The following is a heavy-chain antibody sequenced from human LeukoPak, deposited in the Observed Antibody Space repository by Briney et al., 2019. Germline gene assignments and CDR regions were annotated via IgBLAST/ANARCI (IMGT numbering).Heavy chain of an antibody. V-gene: IGHV1-2*06. J-gene: IGHJ4*02. D-gene: IGHD2-2*01. CDR3: ARHVVTDPCISTSCSLLATDC. CDR2: INPNSGAT. Sequence: ASVKVSCKASGYSFNAFQMHWVRQAPGQGLEWMGRINPNSGATNYAQKFQGRVTLTRDTSTTTAHMELIRLRSDDTAVYYCARHVVTDPCISTSCSLLATDCWGQGTLVTVSS. CDR1: GYSFNAFQ.